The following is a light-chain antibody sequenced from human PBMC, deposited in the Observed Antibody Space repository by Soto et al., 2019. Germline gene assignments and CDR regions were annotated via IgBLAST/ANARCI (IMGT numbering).Light chain of an antibody. Sequence: QSGLTQPASLSGSPGQSITLSCTGTSNDVGTYNLVSWYQQHPGKAPKLIIFEGFKRPSGVSNRFSGSKSGNTASLTISGLQAEDEADYYCSSYAGSTTYVFGTGTKVTVL. CDR1: SNDVGTYNL. CDR3: SSYAGSTTYV. J-gene: IGLJ1*01. V-gene: IGLV2-23*01. CDR2: EGF.